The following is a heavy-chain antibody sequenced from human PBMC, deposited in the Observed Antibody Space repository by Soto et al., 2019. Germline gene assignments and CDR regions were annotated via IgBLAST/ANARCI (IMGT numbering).Heavy chain of an antibody. CDR3: ARDRAYDTHAFDI. J-gene: IGHJ3*02. CDR1: GYTFTSYA. D-gene: IGHD3-3*01. Sequence: ASVKVSCKASGYTFTSYAMHWVRQAPGQRLERMGWINAGNGNTKYSQKFQGRVTITRETSASTAYMELSSLRSEDTAVYYCARDRAYDTHAFDIWGQGTMVTVSS. V-gene: IGHV1-3*01. CDR2: INAGNGNT.